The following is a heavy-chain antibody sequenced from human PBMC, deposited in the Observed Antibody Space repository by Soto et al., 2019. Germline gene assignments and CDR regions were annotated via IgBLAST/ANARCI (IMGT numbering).Heavy chain of an antibody. CDR2: IYYSGST. CDR1: GGSISSGDYY. J-gene: IGHJ5*02. V-gene: IGHV4-30-4*01. CDR3: ARGGGGATVTLFHNWFDP. Sequence: QVQLQESGPGLVKPSQTLSLTCTVSGGSISSGDYYWSWIRQPPGKGLEWIGYIYYSGSTYYNPSLKSRVTISVDTSKNQFSRKLSSVTAADTAVYYCARGGGGATVTLFHNWFDPWGQGTLVTVSS. D-gene: IGHD4-17*01.